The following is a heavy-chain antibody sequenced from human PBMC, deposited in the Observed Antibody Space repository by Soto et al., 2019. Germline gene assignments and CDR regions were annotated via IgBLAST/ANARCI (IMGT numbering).Heavy chain of an antibody. J-gene: IGHJ6*02. V-gene: IGHV3-23*01. Sequence: GGSLRLSCAASGFTFSSYAMSWVRQAPGKGLEWVSAISGSGGSTYYADSVKGRFTISRDNSKNTLYLQMNSLRAEDTAVYYCARGGLYGSGSYPVWAGGYYYYGMDVWGQGTTVTVSS. D-gene: IGHD3-10*01. CDR2: ISGSGGST. CDR1: GFTFSSYA. CDR3: ARGGLYGSGSYPVWAGGYYYYGMDV.